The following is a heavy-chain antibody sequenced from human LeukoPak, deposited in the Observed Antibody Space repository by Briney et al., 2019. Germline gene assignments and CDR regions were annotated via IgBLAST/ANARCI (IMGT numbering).Heavy chain of an antibody. CDR2: IYTSGST. D-gene: IGHD6-13*01. V-gene: IGHV4-61*02. CDR1: GGSISSGSYY. Sequence: PSETLSLTCTVSGGSISSGSYYWSWIRQPAGKGLEWIGRIYTSGSTNYNPSLKSRVTISVDTSKNQFSLKLSSVTAADTAVYYCTREDGAGSSSWYVPYYYYYYMDVWGKGTTVTVSS. CDR3: TREDGAGSSSWYVPYYYYYYMDV. J-gene: IGHJ6*03.